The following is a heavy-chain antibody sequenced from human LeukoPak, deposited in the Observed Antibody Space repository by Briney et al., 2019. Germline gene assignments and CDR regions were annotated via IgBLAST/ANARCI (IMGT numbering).Heavy chain of an antibody. V-gene: IGHV4-34*01. CDR2: INHSGST. Sequence: PSETLSLTCAVYGGSFSGYYWSWIRQLPGKGLEWIGEINHSGSTNYNPSLKSRVTISVDTSKNQFSLKLSSVTAADTAVYYCARGTRDFWSGYYDYWGQGTLVTVSS. CDR3: ARGTRDFWSGYYDY. CDR1: GGSFSGYY. J-gene: IGHJ4*02. D-gene: IGHD3-3*01.